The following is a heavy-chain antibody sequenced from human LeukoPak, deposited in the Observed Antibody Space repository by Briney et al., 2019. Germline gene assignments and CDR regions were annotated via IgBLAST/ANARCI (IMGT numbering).Heavy chain of an antibody. D-gene: IGHD6-6*01. V-gene: IGHV4-59*08. CDR2: IYYSGST. Sequence: LSETLSLTCTVSGGSISSYYWSWIRQPPGKGLEWIGYIYYSGSTNYNPSLKSRVTISVDTSKNQFSLKLSSVTAADTTVYYCARRFEDSSSSGDYYYYYYMDVWGKGTTVTVSS. J-gene: IGHJ6*03. CDR1: GGSISSYY. CDR3: ARRFEDSSSSGDYYYYYYMDV.